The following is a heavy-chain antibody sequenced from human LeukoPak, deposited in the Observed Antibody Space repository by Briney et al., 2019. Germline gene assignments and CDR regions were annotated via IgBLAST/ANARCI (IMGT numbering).Heavy chain of an antibody. CDR3: ARSSSRDGYNRIDY. V-gene: IGHV3-30-3*01. CDR2: ISYDGGNK. J-gene: IGHJ4*02. D-gene: IGHD5-24*01. CDR1: GFSFTNYG. Sequence: GGSLRLSCAASGFSFTNYGLHWVRQAPGKGLEWVAVISYDGGNKYADSVKGRFTISRDNSNNTLYLQMNSLRVEDTAMYYCARSSSRDGYNRIDYWGQGTLVTVSS.